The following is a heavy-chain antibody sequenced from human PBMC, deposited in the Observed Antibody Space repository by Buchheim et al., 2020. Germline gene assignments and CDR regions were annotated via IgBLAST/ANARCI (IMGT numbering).Heavy chain of an antibody. CDR2: IKQDGSEK. Sequence: EVQLVESGGGLVQPGVSLRLSCAASGFTFSSYWMSWVRQAPGKGLEWVANIKQDGSEKYYVDSVKGRFTISRDNAKNSLYLQMNSLRAEDTAVYYCARTYDFWSGYPYYFDYWGQGTL. CDR3: ARTYDFWSGYPYYFDY. D-gene: IGHD3-3*01. V-gene: IGHV3-7*03. J-gene: IGHJ4*02. CDR1: GFTFSSYW.